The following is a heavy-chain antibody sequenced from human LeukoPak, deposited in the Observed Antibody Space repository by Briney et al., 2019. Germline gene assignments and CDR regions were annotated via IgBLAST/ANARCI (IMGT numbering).Heavy chain of an antibody. D-gene: IGHD3-10*01. CDR2: ISYDGSNK. Sequence: GRSLRLSCAASGFTFSSYAMHWVRQAPGKGLEWVAVISYDGSNKYYADSVKGRFTISRDNSKNTLYLQMNSLRAEDTAVYYCARHPSFDITMVRGPIDYWGQGTLVTVSS. J-gene: IGHJ4*02. CDR3: ARHPSFDITMVRGPIDY. CDR1: GFTFSSYA. V-gene: IGHV3-30-3*01.